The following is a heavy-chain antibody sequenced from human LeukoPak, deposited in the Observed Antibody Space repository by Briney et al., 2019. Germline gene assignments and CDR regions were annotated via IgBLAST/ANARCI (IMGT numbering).Heavy chain of an antibody. CDR3: AKDPFGAPHYFDY. CDR1: GFTLSSYS. CDR2: ISVSGDDT. J-gene: IGHJ4*02. V-gene: IGHV3-23*01. Sequence: GGSLRLSCVVSGFTLSSYSMTWVRQAPGKGLEWVSTISVSGDDTYYADSVKGRFIISRDNSKNTLYLQMNNLRAEDTSIYFCAKDPFGAPHYFDYWGQGTLVTVSS. D-gene: IGHD3-16*01.